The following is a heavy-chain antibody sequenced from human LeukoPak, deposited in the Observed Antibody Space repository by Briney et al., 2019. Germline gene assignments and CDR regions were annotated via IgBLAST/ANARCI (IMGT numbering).Heavy chain of an antibody. CDR3: AAAYIGGAMVTNAFDI. D-gene: IGHD5-18*01. V-gene: IGHV1-58*01. Sequence: ASVKVSCKASGFSFTNSAVQWVRQARGQRLAWIGWIVVGSGNTIYVQKFQERVTITRDMSTSTAYMELSSLRSEDTAVYYCAAAYIGGAMVTNAFDIWGQGTMVTVSS. CDR2: IVVGSGNT. CDR1: GFSFTNSA. J-gene: IGHJ3*02.